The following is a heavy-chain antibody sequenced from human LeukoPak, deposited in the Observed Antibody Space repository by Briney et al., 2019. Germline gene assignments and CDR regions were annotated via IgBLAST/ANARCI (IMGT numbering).Heavy chain of an antibody. J-gene: IGHJ4*02. D-gene: IGHD3-16*02. Sequence: PSETLSLTCTVSGASISRYYWSWIRQPPGKGLEWIGYIYYSGSTNYNPSLKSRVTVSVDTSKKQFSLKLRSVTAADTAVYYCAGSKYDHFWGSNRWFDYWGQGALVTVSS. CDR2: IYYSGST. CDR3: AGSKYDHFWGSNRWFDY. V-gene: IGHV4-59*01. CDR1: GASISRYY.